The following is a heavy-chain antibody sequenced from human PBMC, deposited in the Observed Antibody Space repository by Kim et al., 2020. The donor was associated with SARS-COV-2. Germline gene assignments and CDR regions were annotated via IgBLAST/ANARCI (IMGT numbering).Heavy chain of an antibody. Sequence: GGSLRLSCAASGFTFSSYGMHWVRQAPGKGLEWVAVISYDGSNKYYADSVKGRFTISRDNSKNTLYLQMNSLRAEDTAVYYCAKDQIAARGLGYWGQGTLVTVSS. J-gene: IGHJ4*02. V-gene: IGHV3-30*18. CDR1: GFTFSSYG. CDR2: ISYDGSNK. CDR3: AKDQIAARGLGY. D-gene: IGHD6-6*01.